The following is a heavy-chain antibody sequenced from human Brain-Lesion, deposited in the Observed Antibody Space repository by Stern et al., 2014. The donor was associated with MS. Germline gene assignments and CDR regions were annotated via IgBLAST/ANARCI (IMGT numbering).Heavy chain of an antibody. D-gene: IGHD2-15*01. V-gene: IGHV4-39*01. Sequence: QVQLVQSGPGLVKPSETLSLTCTVAGGSVSSTSYAWAWIRQPPGKGLEWIGTIYYSGNTYYSPSLKSRLTISLDPSTNQFSLQLSSVTAADTAVYYCAGEEDIRYCSGGSCTGNWFDPWGQGTLVTVSS. J-gene: IGHJ5*02. CDR1: GGSVSSTSYA. CDR3: AGEEDIRYCSGGSCTGNWFDP. CDR2: IYYSGNT.